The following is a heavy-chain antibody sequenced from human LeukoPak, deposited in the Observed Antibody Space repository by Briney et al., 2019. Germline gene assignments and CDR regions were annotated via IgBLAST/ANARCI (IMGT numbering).Heavy chain of an antibody. J-gene: IGHJ4*02. Sequence: ETLSLTCAVYGGSFSGYYWSWIRQPPGKGLEWIGEINHSGSTNYNPSLKSRVTISVDTSKNQFSLKLSSVTAADTAVYYCAMAVRGVIILAGGFDYWGQGTLVTVSS. CDR3: AMAVRGVIILAGGFDY. CDR2: INHSGST. D-gene: IGHD3-10*01. V-gene: IGHV4-34*01. CDR1: GGSFSGYY.